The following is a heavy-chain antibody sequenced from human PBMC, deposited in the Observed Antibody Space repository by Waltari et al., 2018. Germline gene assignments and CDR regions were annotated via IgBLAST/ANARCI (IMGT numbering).Heavy chain of an antibody. D-gene: IGHD4-17*01. CDR2: IYHVGST. V-gene: IGHV4-38-2*02. CDR1: GYSISSGYY. Sequence: VQLQESGPGLVKPSETLSLTCTVPGYSISSGYYWGWLRQPPGKGLEWIGSIYHVGSTYYNPSLKSRVTISVDTSKNQFSLKLSSVTAADTAVYYCARDSTVTDWFDPWGQGTLVTVSS. CDR3: ARDSTVTDWFDP. J-gene: IGHJ5*02.